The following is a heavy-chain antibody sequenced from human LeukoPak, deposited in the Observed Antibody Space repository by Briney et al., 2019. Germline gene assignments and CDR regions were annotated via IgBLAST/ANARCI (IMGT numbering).Heavy chain of an antibody. CDR3: ARVGDFWSGSKRMDAFDI. CDR2: IYYSGST. D-gene: IGHD3-3*01. CDR1: GGYISSSSYY. J-gene: IGHJ3*02. V-gene: IGHV4-39*01. Sequence: PSETLSLTCTVSGGYISSSSYYWGWIRQPPGKGLEWNGSIYYSGSTYYNPSLKSRVTISVDTSKNQFSLKLSSVTAADTAVYYCARVGDFWSGSKRMDAFDIWGQGTMVTVSS.